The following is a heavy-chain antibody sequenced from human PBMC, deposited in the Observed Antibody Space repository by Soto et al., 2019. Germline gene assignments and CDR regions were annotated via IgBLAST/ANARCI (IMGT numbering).Heavy chain of an antibody. CDR2: INPSGGYT. CDR1: GYTFTSYY. Sequence: QVQLVQSGAEVKKPGASVKVSCKASGYTFTSYYMNWVRQAPGQGLEWLGIINPSGGYTTYAQRFLGRVTMTSDTSTSTVHMELGSLTSEDTAVYYCARRGGILVVTAPYDHWGQGTLVTVSS. V-gene: IGHV1-46*03. J-gene: IGHJ4*02. CDR3: ARRGGILVVTAPYDH. D-gene: IGHD2-21*02.